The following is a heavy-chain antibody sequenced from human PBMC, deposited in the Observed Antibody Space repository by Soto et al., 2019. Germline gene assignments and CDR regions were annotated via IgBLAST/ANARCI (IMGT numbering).Heavy chain of an antibody. V-gene: IGHV1-8*01. J-gene: IGHJ3*02. CDR1: GYTFTSYD. CDR3: AREVDIVANDAFDI. D-gene: IGHD5-12*01. CDR2: MNPNSGNT. Sequence: VASVKVSCKASGYTFTSYDINWVRQATGQGLEWMGWMNPNSGNTGYAQKFQGRVTMTRNTSISTAYMELSSLRSEDTAVYYCAREVDIVANDAFDIWGQGTMVTVSS.